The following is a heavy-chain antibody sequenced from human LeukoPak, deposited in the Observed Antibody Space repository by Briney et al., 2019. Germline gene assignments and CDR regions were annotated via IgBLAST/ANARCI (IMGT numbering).Heavy chain of an antibody. CDR1: GYTFTYRY. Sequence: ASVKVSCKASGYTFTYRYPHWVRQAPGQALEWMGWITPFNGNTNHAQKFQDRVTITRDRSMSTAYMELSSLRSEDTAMYYCARSNADPYGSAFDIWGQGTMVTVSS. CDR2: ITPFNGNT. V-gene: IGHV1-45*02. D-gene: IGHD4-17*01. J-gene: IGHJ3*02. CDR3: ARSNADPYGSAFDI.